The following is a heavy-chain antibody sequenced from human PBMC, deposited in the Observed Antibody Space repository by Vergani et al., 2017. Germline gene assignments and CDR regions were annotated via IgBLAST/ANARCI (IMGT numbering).Heavy chain of an antibody. Sequence: QVQLVESGGGVVQPGRSLRLSCAASGFIFSSYGMHWVRQAPGKGLEWVAVIWYDGSNKYYADSVKGRFTISRDNSKNTLYLQMNSLRAEDTAVYYCARAAELYYYDSSGYDYWGQGTLVTVSS. D-gene: IGHD3-22*01. J-gene: IGHJ4*02. CDR2: IWYDGSNK. CDR1: GFIFSSYG. V-gene: IGHV3-33*01. CDR3: ARAAELYYYDSSGYDY.